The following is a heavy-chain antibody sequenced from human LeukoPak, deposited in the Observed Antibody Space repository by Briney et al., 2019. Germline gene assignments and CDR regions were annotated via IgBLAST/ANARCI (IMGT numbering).Heavy chain of an antibody. CDR3: ARDYDADYYYYYGMDV. Sequence: GGSLRLSCAASGFTFSSYAMHWVRQAPGKGLEWVAVISYDGSNKYYADSVKGRFTISRDNSKNTLYLQMNSLRAEDTAVYYCARDYDADYYYYYGMDVWGQGTTVTVSS. V-gene: IGHV3-30-3*01. D-gene: IGHD5-12*01. J-gene: IGHJ6*02. CDR1: GFTFSSYA. CDR2: ISYDGSNK.